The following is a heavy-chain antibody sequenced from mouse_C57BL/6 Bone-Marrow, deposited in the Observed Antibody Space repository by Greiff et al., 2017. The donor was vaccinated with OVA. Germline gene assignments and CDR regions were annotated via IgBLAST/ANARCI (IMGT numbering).Heavy chain of an antibody. D-gene: IGHD2-3*01. CDR2: IDPENGDT. J-gene: IGHJ2*01. CDR3: EGYYY. Sequence: EVQRVESGAELVRPGASVKLSCTASGINIKDDYMHWVKQRPEQGLEWIGWIDPENGDTEYASKFQGKATITVDTSSNTAYLQLSSLTSEDTAVYYCEGYYYWGQGTTLTVSS. CDR1: GINIKDDY. V-gene: IGHV14-4*01.